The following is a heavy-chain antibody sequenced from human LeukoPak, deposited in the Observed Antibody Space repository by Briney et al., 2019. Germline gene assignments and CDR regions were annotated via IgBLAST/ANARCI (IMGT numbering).Heavy chain of an antibody. J-gene: IGHJ4*02. Sequence: GGSLRLSCAASGFTFSSYWMSWVRQAPGKGLEWVGRTKTKTEGGTTDYAAPVKGRFTISRDDSKNTVYLQMNSLKTEDTAVYYCASYGSGSHDYWGQGSLVTVSS. CDR3: ASYGSGSHDY. CDR1: GFTFSSYW. CDR2: TKTKTEGGTT. D-gene: IGHD3-10*01. V-gene: IGHV3-15*01.